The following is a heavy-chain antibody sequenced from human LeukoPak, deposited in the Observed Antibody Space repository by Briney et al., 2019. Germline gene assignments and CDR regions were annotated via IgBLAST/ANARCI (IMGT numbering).Heavy chain of an antibody. D-gene: IGHD2-2*01. Sequence: ASVKVSCKASGYTFTDYYMHWVRQAPGQGLEWMGWINPNSGGTNYAQKFQGRVTMTRDTSISTAYMELSRLRSDDTAVYYCARGVGYCSSTSCYRGVDFDYWGQGTLVTVSS. CDR3: ARGVGYCSSTSCYRGVDFDY. J-gene: IGHJ4*02. V-gene: IGHV1-2*02. CDR2: INPNSGGT. CDR1: GYTFTDYY.